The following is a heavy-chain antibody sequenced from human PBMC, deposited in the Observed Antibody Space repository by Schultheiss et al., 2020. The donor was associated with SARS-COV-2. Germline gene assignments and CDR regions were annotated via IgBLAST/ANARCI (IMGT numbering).Heavy chain of an antibody. J-gene: IGHJ6*02. V-gene: IGHV3-11*04. CDR2: ISSSGSTI. CDR1: GFTVSSNY. CDR3: ARIFGSGWYDV. Sequence: GESLKISCAASGFTVSSNYMSWVRQAPGKGLELVSYISSSGSTIYYADSVKGRFTISRDNAKNSLYLQMNSLRAEDTAVYYCARIFGSGWYDVWGQGTTVTVSS. D-gene: IGHD6-19*01.